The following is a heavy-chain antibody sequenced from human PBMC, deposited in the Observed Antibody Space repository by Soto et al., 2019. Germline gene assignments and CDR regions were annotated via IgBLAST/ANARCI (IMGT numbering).Heavy chain of an antibody. D-gene: IGHD3-3*02. Sequence: SVKVSCKASGVTFSSYAISWVRQAPGQGLEWMGGIIPIFGTANYAQKFQGRVTITADESTSTAYMELSSLRSEDTAVYYCARVRRIRAAVLLFYYGMDVWGQGTTVTVSS. J-gene: IGHJ6*02. CDR1: GVTFSSYA. V-gene: IGHV1-69*13. CDR2: IIPIFGTA. CDR3: ARVRRIRAAVLLFYYGMDV.